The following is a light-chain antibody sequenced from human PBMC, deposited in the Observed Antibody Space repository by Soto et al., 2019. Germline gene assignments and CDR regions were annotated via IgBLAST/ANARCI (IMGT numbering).Light chain of an antibody. V-gene: IGKV3-15*01. CDR3: QQYGAWPLT. CDR1: QSVGNN. J-gene: IGKJ4*01. Sequence: EIVVTQSPATLSVSPGERATLSCRASQSVGNNFAWYQQKPGQAPRLLIFATSTRATGVPARFSGSGSGTEFPRTISSLQSEDFAVYYCQQYGAWPLTFGGGAKVEIE. CDR2: ATS.